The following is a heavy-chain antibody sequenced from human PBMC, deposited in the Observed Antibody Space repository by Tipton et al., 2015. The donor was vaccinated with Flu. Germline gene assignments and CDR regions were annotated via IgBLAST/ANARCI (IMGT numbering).Heavy chain of an antibody. CDR1: GYSISSGYY. D-gene: IGHD2-2*01. CDR2: IYHSGST. CDR3: ARDPCSSTSCSPHNYYYYGMDV. Sequence: LRLSCTVSGYSISSGYYWGWIRQPPGTGLEWIGSIYHSGSTYYNPSLKSRVTISVDTSKNQFSLKLSSVTAADTAVYYCARDPCSSTSCSPHNYYYYGMDVWGQGTTVTVSS. V-gene: IGHV4-38-2*02. J-gene: IGHJ6*02.